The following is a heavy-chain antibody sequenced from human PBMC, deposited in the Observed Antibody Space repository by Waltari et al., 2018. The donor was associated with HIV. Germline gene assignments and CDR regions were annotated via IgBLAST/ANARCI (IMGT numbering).Heavy chain of an antibody. CDR1: GGSISTYY. CDR2: IYYSGST. D-gene: IGHD6-19*01. Sequence: QVHLQESGPGLVKPSETLSLTCTVSGGSISTYYWSWIRQSPGKGLEWIGYIYYSGSTNDNAPLQSRVTISVDTSKNQFSLKLNSVTAADTAVYYCARIKPVGAVAGPFDYWGQGTLVTVSS. CDR3: ARIKPVGAVAGPFDY. V-gene: IGHV4-59*01. J-gene: IGHJ4*02.